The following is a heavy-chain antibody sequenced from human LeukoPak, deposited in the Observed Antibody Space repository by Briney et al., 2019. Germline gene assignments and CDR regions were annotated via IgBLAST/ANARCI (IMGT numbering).Heavy chain of an antibody. CDR2: ISDDGSIK. Sequence: GGSLRLSCAASGFTFSTYAMHWVRQAPGKGLEWVAVISDDGSIKYYADSVKGRFTISTDNSKNTLYLQMNSLRAEDTAVYCCARDGKGYCSSASCFGISYYGLDVWGQGTTVTVSS. J-gene: IGHJ6*02. CDR1: GFTFSTYA. CDR3: ARDGKGYCSSASCFGISYYGLDV. D-gene: IGHD2-2*01. V-gene: IGHV3-30*04.